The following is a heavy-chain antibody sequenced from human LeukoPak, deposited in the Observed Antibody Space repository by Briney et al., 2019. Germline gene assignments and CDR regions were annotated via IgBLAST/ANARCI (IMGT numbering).Heavy chain of an antibody. Sequence: ASVKVSCKASGYTFTSYYMHWVRQAPGQGLEWMGIINPSGGSTSYAQKFQGRVTMTRDTSTSTVYMELSSLSSEDTAVYYCARVTYYYDSSGYYYLHYWGQGTLVTVSS. CDR2: INPSGGST. J-gene: IGHJ4*02. CDR1: GYTFTSYY. CDR3: ARVTYYYDSSGYYYLHY. V-gene: IGHV1-46*03. D-gene: IGHD3-22*01.